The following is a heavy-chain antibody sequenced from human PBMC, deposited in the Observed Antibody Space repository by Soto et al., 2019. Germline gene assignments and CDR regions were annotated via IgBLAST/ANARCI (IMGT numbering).Heavy chain of an antibody. CDR3: TKVFEY. CDR2: IDGVGAGT. J-gene: IGHJ4*02. Sequence: EVQLVQSGGGSVQPGGSLRLSCAASGFTFTNYWMHWVRQVPGKGLVWVSRIDGVGAGTSYSDSVRGRFTISRDNAENMLYLQMNRLRAEDTAVYYCTKVFEYWGQGTLVTVSS. CDR1: GFTFTNYW. V-gene: IGHV3-74*01.